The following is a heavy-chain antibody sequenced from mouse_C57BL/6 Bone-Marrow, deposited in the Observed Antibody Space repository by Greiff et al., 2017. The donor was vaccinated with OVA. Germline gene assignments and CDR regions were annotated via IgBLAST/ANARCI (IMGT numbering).Heavy chain of an antibody. D-gene: IGHD1-1*02. Sequence: VQLQQPGAELVKPGASVKLSCKASGYTFTSYWMQWVKQRPGPGLEWIGEIDPSDSYTNYNQKFKGKATLTVDTSSSTAYMQLSSLTSEDSAVYYCARGGSFNYFDYWGQGTTLTVSS. CDR1: GYTFTSYW. CDR3: ARGGSFNYFDY. CDR2: IDPSDSYT. J-gene: IGHJ2*01. V-gene: IGHV1-50*01.